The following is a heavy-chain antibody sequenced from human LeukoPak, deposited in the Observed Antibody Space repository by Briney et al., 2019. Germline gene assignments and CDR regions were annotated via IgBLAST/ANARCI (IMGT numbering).Heavy chain of an antibody. V-gene: IGHV4-39*01. J-gene: IGHJ4*02. D-gene: IGHD1/OR15-1a*01. Sequence: SETLSLTCTVSGGSISSSSYYWGWIRQPPGKGLEWIGSIYYSGSTYYNPSLKSRVTISVDTSKNQFSLKLSFVTAADTAVYYCASEQEVTVQFDYWGQGTLVTVSS. CDR2: IYYSGST. CDR1: GGSISSSSYY. CDR3: ASEQEVTVQFDY.